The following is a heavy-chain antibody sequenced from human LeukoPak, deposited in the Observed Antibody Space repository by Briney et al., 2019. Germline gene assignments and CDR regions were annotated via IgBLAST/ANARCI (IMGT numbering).Heavy chain of an antibody. Sequence: PSETLSLTCAVYGGSFSGYYWSWIRQPPGKGLEWIGEINHSGSTNYNPSLKSRVTISVDTPKNQFSLKLSSVTAADTAVYYCARGRRQKPFDYWGQGTLVTVSS. CDR2: INHSGST. J-gene: IGHJ4*02. CDR3: ARGRRQKPFDY. V-gene: IGHV4-34*01. CDR1: GGSFSGYY.